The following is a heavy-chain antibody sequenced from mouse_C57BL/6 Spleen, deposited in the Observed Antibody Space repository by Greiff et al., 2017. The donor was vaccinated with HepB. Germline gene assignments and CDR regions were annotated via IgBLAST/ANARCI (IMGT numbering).Heavy chain of an antibody. D-gene: IGHD2-1*01. J-gene: IGHJ4*01. CDR2: ISSGSSII. CDR1: GFTFSDYG. V-gene: IGHV5-17*01. CDR3: AMSLYYGNLYSMDY. Sequence: VQLKESGGGLVKPGGSLKLSCAASGFTFSDYGMHWVRQAPEKGLEWVAYISSGSSIIYYADTVKGRFTISRDNAKNTLFLQMTSLRSEDTAMSYCAMSLYYGNLYSMDYWGQGTSVTVSS.